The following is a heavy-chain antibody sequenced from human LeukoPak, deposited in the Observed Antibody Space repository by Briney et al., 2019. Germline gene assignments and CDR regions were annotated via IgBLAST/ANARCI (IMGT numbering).Heavy chain of an antibody. CDR2: ISGGGTST. V-gene: IGHV3-23*01. J-gene: IGHJ5*02. CDR3: AKAAEMATIFWFDP. CDR1: GFTFSSYA. Sequence: GGSLRLSCAASGFTFSSYAMSWVRQAPGKGLEWVSVISGGGTSTHYADSVKGRFTISRDNSKNTLYLQMNSLRAEDTAVYYCAKAAEMATIFWFDPWGQGTLVTVSS. D-gene: IGHD5-24*01.